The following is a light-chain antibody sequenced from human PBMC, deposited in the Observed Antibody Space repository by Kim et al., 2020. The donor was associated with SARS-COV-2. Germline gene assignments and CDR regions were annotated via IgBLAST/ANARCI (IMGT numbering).Light chain of an antibody. CDR2: DNN. CDR3: GTWDNTLNAVI. J-gene: IGLJ2*01. Sequence: QSVLTQSPSVSAAPGQKVTISCSGSSSNIGINFISWYRQFPGTAPKLLIYDNNKRPSGIPDRFSGSKYDTSATLAITGLQTGDEADYYCGTWDNTLNAVIFGGGTKVTVL. V-gene: IGLV1-51*01. CDR1: SSNIGINF.